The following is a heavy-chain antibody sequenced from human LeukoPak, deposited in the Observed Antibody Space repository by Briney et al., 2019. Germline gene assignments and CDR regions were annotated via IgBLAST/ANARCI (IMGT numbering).Heavy chain of an antibody. CDR3: AKDLSDILTSAFDI. D-gene: IGHD3-9*01. J-gene: IGHJ3*02. V-gene: IGHV3-30*18. CDR2: ISYDGSNK. Sequence: QPGGSLRLSCAASGFTFSSYGMHWVRQAPGKGLEWVAVISYDGSNKYYADSVKGRFTISRDNSKNTLYLQMNSLRAEDTAVYYCAKDLSDILTSAFDIWGQGTMVTVSS. CDR1: GFTFSSYG.